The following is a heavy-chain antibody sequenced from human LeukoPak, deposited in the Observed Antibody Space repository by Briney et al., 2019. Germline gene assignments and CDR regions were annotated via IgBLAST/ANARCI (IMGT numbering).Heavy chain of an antibody. CDR2: INPNSGGT. CDR1: GYTFTGYY. CDR3: ARAPPMYSGYPRWHTYFDY. V-gene: IGHV1-2*02. J-gene: IGHJ4*02. Sequence: ASVKVSCKASGYTFTGYYMHWVRQAPGQGLEWMGWINPNSGGTNYAQKFQGRVTMTRDTSISTAYMELSRLRSDDTAVYYCARAPPMYSGYPRWHTYFDYWGQGTLVTVSS. D-gene: IGHD5-12*01.